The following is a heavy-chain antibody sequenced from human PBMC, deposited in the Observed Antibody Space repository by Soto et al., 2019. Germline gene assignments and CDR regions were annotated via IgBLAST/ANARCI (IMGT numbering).Heavy chain of an antibody. Sequence: EVQLVESGGGLVQPGGSLRLSCAASGFTFSSYWMSWVRQAPGKGLEWVANIKQDGSEKYYVDSVKGRFTISRDNAKNKLYLQMNSLRAEDTAVYYCARDYGRCSGGSCYSDAFDIWGQGTMVTVSS. V-gene: IGHV3-7*01. J-gene: IGHJ3*02. CDR3: ARDYGRCSGGSCYSDAFDI. CDR1: GFTFSSYW. CDR2: IKQDGSEK. D-gene: IGHD2-15*01.